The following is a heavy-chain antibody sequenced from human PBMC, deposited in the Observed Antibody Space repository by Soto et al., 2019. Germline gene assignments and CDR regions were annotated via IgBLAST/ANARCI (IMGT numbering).Heavy chain of an antibody. J-gene: IGHJ4*02. CDR1: VGSLSRHY. CDR3: ARVGSSGWSPDY. V-gene: IGHV4-59*11. Sequence: PSETLSLTCTVPVGSLSRHYWIWIRQSPGKGLEWIGYVFYSGTTNYNPSLKSRVTLSADTSKNQFSLRLSSVTAADTAVYYCARVGSSGWSPDYWGQGTLVTVS. CDR2: VFYSGTT. D-gene: IGHD6-19*01.